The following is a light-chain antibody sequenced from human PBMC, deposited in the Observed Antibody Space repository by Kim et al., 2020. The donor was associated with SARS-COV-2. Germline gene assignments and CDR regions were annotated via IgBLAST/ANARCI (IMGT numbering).Light chain of an antibody. CDR3: QSRDRRGNRV. Sequence: SSELTQDPAVSVALGQTVRITCQGDRLRSYYASWYQQKAGQAPLLVFYGKDKRPFGLPDRFSGSGSGDTASLIITGAQAEDEADYCCQSRDRRGNRVFGGGTKLTVL. J-gene: IGLJ3*02. V-gene: IGLV3-19*01. CDR1: RLRSYY. CDR2: GKD.